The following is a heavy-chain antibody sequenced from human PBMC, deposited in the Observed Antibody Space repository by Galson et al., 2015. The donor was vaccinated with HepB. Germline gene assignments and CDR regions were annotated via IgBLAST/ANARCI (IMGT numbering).Heavy chain of an antibody. Sequence: SLRLSCAASGFTFSNAWMRWVRQAPGKGLEWVGRIKSKSDGGTINYGAPVKGRFTISRDDSKNTLYLQMNSLKIEDTAVYYCITRLAGSYLFEYWGQGTLVTVSS. CDR2: IKSKSDGGTI. CDR3: ITRLAGSYLFEY. CDR1: GFTFSNAW. J-gene: IGHJ4*02. V-gene: IGHV3-15*01. D-gene: IGHD3-10*01.